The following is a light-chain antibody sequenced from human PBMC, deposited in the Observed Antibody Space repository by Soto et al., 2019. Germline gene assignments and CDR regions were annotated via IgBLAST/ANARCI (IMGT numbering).Light chain of an antibody. CDR3: AAWDAGVSGPA. V-gene: IGLV1-47*01. CDR2: RNN. Sequence: QAVVTQPPSASGTPGQRVTISCSGSSSNIGSKYVYWYQPLPGTAPKLLMYRNNQRPSGVPDRFSGSQSGTSASLAISGLRSEDEADYYCAAWDAGVSGPAFGGGTKVTVL. CDR1: SSNIGSKY. J-gene: IGLJ3*02.